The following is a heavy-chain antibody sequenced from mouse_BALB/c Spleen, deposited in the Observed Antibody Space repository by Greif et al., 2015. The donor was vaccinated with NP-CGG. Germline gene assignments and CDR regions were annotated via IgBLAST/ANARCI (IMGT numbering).Heavy chain of an antibody. J-gene: IGHJ1*01. Sequence: EVQLQQSGAELVRSGASVKLSCTASGFNIKDYYMHWVKQRPEQGLEWIGWIDPENGDTEYAPKFQGKATMTADTSSNTAYLQLSSLTSEDTAVYYCKSYNYYGSSSPYFDVWGAGTTVTVSS. V-gene: IGHV14-4*02. D-gene: IGHD1-1*01. CDR2: IDPENGDT. CDR1: GFNIKDYY. CDR3: KSYNYYGSSSPYFDV.